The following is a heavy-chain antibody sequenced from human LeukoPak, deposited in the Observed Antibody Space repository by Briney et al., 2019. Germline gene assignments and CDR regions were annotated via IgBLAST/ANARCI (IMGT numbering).Heavy chain of an antibody. CDR1: GFTFSSYE. CDR3: ARGSSGSYYVYYYYYYMDV. V-gene: IGHV3-48*03. Sequence: GGSLRLSCAASGFTFSSYEMNWVRQAPGKGLEWVSYISSSGSTIYYADSVKGRFTISRDNAKNSLYLQMNSLRAEDTAVYYCARGSSGSYYVYYYYYYMDVWGKGTTVTVSS. D-gene: IGHD1-26*01. CDR2: ISSSGSTI. J-gene: IGHJ6*03.